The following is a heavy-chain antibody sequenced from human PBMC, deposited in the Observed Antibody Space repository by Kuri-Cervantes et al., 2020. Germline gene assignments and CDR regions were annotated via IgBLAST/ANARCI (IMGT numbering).Heavy chain of an antibody. D-gene: IGHD1-26*01. J-gene: IGHJ3*02. CDR1: GFTFSSYW. CDR3: ARHSSGSYGPFHAFDI. CDR2: IKQDGSEK. Sequence: GESLKISCAASGFTFSSYWMSWVRQAPGKGLEWVANIKQDGSEKYYVDSVRGRFTISRDNAKNSLYLQMNSLRAEDTAVYCCARHSSGSYGPFHAFDIWGQGTMVTVSS. V-gene: IGHV3-7*01.